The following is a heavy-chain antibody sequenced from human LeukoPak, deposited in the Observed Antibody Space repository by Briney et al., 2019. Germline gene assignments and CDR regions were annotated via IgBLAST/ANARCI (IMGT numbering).Heavy chain of an antibody. CDR1: GGSISSSSYY. J-gene: IGHJ4*02. D-gene: IGHD1-26*01. V-gene: IGHV4-39*02. CDR3: ARDWDRYAY. CDR2: IYYSGST. Sequence: SETLSLTCTVSGGSISSSSYYWGWIRQPPGKGLEWIGSIYYSGSTYYSPSLKSRVTMSVDTSKNQFSLKLSSVTAADTAVYYYARDWDRYAYWGQGTLVTVSS.